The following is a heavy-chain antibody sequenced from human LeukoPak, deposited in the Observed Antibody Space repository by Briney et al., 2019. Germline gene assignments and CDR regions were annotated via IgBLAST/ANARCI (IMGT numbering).Heavy chain of an antibody. V-gene: IGHV3-23*01. CDR1: GFTFSAYA. CDR2: ISGSGGSA. Sequence: GGSLRLSCEASGFTFSAYAMTWVRQAPGEGLEWVSAISGSGGSAFYADSVKGRFTISRDNAKNSLYLQMNSLRDEDTAVYYCARNYGSGGYYFDYWGQGTLVTVSS. D-gene: IGHD3-10*01. CDR3: ARNYGSGGYYFDY. J-gene: IGHJ4*02.